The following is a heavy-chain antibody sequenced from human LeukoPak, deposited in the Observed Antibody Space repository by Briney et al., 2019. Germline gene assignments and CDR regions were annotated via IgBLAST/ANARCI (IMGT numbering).Heavy chain of an antibody. J-gene: IGHJ4*02. CDR3: AREATMVRGVLDY. V-gene: IGHV4-59*01. D-gene: IGHD3-10*01. CDR2: IYYSGST. Sequence: PSEALSLTCTVSGGPISSYYWSWIRQPPGKGLEWIGYIYYSGSTNYNPSLKSRVTISVDTSKNQFSLKLSSVTAADTAVYYCAREATMVRGVLDYWGQGTLVTVSS. CDR1: GGPISSYY.